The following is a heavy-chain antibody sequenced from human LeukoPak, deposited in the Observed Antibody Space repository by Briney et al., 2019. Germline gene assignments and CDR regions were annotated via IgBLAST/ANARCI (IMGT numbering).Heavy chain of an antibody. CDR3: ARERTHYYDSSGYRAVDAFDI. CDR1: GFTFSSYG. Sequence: QPGGSLRLSCAASGFTFSSYGMHWVRQAPGKGLEWVAVIWYDGSNKYYADSVKGRFTISRDNSKNTLYLQMNSLRAEDTAVYYCARERTHYYDSSGYRAVDAFDIWGQGTMVTVPS. J-gene: IGHJ3*02. CDR2: IWYDGSNK. V-gene: IGHV3-33*01. D-gene: IGHD3-22*01.